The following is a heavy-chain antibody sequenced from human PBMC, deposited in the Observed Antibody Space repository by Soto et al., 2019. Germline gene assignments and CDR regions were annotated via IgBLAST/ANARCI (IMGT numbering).Heavy chain of an antibody. V-gene: IGHV4-59*08. CDR3: ARHGTLRSHYDNWFDP. D-gene: IGHD1-7*01. CDR2: IYYSGNT. J-gene: IGHJ5*02. CDR1: GGSISSYC. Sequence: SETLSLTCTVSGGSISSYCWSWIRQPPGKGLEWIGYIYYSGNTNYNPSLKSRVTISVDTSKNQFSLKLSSVTAADTAMYYCARHGTLRSHYDNWFDPWGQGTLVTVSS.